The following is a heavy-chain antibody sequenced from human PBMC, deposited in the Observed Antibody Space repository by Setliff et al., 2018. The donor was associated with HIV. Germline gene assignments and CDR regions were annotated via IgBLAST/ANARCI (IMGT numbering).Heavy chain of an antibody. J-gene: IGHJ3*02. CDR2: IYYSGST. Sequence: SETLSLTCTVSGGSISSSSYYWGWIRQPPGKGLEYIGYIYYSGSTYYNPSLKSLVTISVDTSKNQFSLKLSSVTAADTAVYYCARGEPTYYYDSSGYFGAFDIWGQGTMVTVS. D-gene: IGHD3-22*01. CDR1: GGSISSSSYY. V-gene: IGHV4-31*01. CDR3: ARGEPTYYYDSSGYFGAFDI.